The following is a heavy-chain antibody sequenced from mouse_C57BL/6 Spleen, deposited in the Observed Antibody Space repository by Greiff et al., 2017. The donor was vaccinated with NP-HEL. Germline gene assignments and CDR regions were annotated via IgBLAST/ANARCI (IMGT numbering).Heavy chain of an antibody. CDR3: ARVDGYYVWYFDV. CDR2: ISSGSSTI. J-gene: IGHJ1*03. Sequence: EVMLVESGGGLVKPGGSLKLSCAASGFTFSDYGMHWVRQAPEKGLEWVAYISSGSSTIYYADTVKGRFTISRDNAKNTLFLQMTSLRSEDTAMYYCARVDGYYVWYFDVWGTGTTVTVSS. V-gene: IGHV5-17*01. D-gene: IGHD2-3*01. CDR1: GFTFSDYG.